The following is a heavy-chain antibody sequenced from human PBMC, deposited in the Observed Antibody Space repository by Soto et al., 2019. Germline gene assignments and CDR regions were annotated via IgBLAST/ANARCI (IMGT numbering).Heavy chain of an antibody. D-gene: IGHD3-10*01. J-gene: IGHJ6*02. CDR2: ISSTAGRTS. CDR1: GFTFNTYP. CDR3: AKGVLSFHYGMEV. Sequence: XGSLRLSCSTSGFTFNTYPMTWVRQAPGKGLEWVSSISSTAGRTSSYADSVKGRFAISRDFSDNTVYLQMNNLRVDDTAVYFCAKGVLSFHYGMEVWGQGTTVTVS. V-gene: IGHV3-23*01.